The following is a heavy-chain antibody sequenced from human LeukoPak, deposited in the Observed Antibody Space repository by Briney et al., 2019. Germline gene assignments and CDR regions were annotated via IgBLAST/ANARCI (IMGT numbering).Heavy chain of an antibody. D-gene: IGHD6-13*01. CDR3: AKDHGIAAAGVFDY. Sequence: PGGSLRLSCAASGFNFSYYGMHWVRQAPGKGLEWVAFIRYDGKIKFYADSVKDRFTISRDNSMATLYLQMNSLRGDDTAMYYCAKDHGIAAAGVFDYWGQGTLVTVSS. CDR2: IRYDGKIK. V-gene: IGHV3-30*02. CDR1: GFNFSYYG. J-gene: IGHJ4*02.